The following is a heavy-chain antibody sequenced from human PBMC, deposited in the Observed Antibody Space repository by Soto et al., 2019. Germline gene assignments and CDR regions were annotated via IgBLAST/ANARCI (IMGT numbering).Heavy chain of an antibody. Sequence: QVQLQESGPGLVKPSGTLSLTCAVSGGSVTISNWWSWVRQTPGKGLEWIGQIHHSGSTNYNPSLTSRVTISVDKSKNQFSLEIKSVTAADTAVYYCARGGYYFYMDVWGKGTTVTVSS. CDR3: ARGGYYFYMDV. J-gene: IGHJ6*03. D-gene: IGHD1-26*01. CDR1: GGSVTISNW. CDR2: IHHSGST. V-gene: IGHV4-4*02.